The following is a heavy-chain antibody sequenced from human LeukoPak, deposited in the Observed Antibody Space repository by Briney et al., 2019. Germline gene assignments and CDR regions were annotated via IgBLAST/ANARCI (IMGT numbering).Heavy chain of an antibody. V-gene: IGHV3-7*01. CDR2: IKQDGSEK. CDR3: ARDQYCSGGSCYSFTWFDP. J-gene: IGHJ5*02. D-gene: IGHD2-15*01. CDR1: GFTFSSYW. Sequence: GGSLRLSCAASGFTFSSYWMSWARQAPGKGLEWVANIKQDGSEKYYVDSVKGRFTISRDNAKNSLYLQMNSLRAEDTAIYYCARDQYCSGGSCYSFTWFDPWGHGTLVTVSS.